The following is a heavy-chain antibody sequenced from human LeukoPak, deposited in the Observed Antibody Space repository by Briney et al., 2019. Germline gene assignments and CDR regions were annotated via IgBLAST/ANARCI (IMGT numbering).Heavy chain of an antibody. J-gene: IGHJ4*02. CDR1: GFTFSSYA. Sequence: GGSLRLSCAASGFTFSSYAMSWVRQAPGKGLEWVSAVSGSGGSTYYADSVKGRFTISRDNSKNTLYLQMNSLRAEDTAVYYCAKGSSGWYGEFDYWGQGTLVTVSS. D-gene: IGHD6-19*01. CDR2: VSGSGGST. CDR3: AKGSSGWYGEFDY. V-gene: IGHV3-23*01.